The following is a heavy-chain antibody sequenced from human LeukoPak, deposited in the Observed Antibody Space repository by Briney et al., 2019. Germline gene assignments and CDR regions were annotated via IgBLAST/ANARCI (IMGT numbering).Heavy chain of an antibody. CDR1: GYTFTSYG. J-gene: IGHJ4*02. CDR3: ARVEVSYDILTGYYGEADY. CDR2: ISAHNGNT. V-gene: IGHV1-18*04. D-gene: IGHD3-9*01. Sequence: GASVKVSCKASGYTFTSYGISWVRQAPGQGLEWMGWISAHNGNTNYAQKLQGRVTMTTDTSTSTAYMELRSLRSDDTAVYYCARVEVSYDILTGYYGEADYWGQGTLVTVSS.